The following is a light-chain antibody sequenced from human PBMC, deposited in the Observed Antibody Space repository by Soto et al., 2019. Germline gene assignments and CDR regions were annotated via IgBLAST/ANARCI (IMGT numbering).Light chain of an antibody. J-gene: IGKJ3*01. V-gene: IGKV1-5*01. CDR2: AAS. Sequence: DIQMTQSPSTLSGSVGDRVTITCRASQTISSWLAWYQQTPGKAPKLLIYAASTLEIGVPSRFSGSGSGTDFTLTISSLQPEDFATYYCQQLNTFPFTFGPGAKVDI. CDR3: QQLNTFPFT. CDR1: QTISSW.